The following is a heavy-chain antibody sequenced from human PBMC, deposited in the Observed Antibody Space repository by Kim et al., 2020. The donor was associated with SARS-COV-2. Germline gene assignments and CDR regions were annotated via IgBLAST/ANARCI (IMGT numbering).Heavy chain of an antibody. CDR3: ARVGIAAAGTLGY. D-gene: IGHD6-13*01. J-gene: IGHJ4*02. V-gene: IGHV6-1*01. Sequence: YAVSVKSRITINPDTSKNQFSLQLNSVTPEDTAVYYCARVGIAAAGTLGYWGQGTLVTVSS.